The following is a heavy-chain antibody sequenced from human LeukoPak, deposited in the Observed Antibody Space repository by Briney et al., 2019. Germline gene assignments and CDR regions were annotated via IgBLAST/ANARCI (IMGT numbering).Heavy chain of an antibody. Sequence: GRSLRLSCAASGFTFSSYAMHWVRQAPGKGLEWVAVISYDGSNKYYADSVKGRFTISRDNSKNTLYLQINSLRAEDTAVYYCARGSQWNWYYDGSGYPFDYWGQGTLVTVSS. V-gene: IGHV3-30*04. CDR3: ARGSQWNWYYDGSGYPFDY. D-gene: IGHD3-22*01. CDR2: ISYDGSNK. J-gene: IGHJ4*02. CDR1: GFTFSSYA.